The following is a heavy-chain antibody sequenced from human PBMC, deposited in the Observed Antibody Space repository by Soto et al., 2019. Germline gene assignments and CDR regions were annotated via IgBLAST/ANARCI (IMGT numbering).Heavy chain of an antibody. V-gene: IGHV1-2*02. J-gene: IGHJ5*02. CDR3: ATETSISRGPNPLAP. CDR1: GXRFTDYH. D-gene: IGHD3-3*01. Sequence: GASVKVSCKASGXRFTDYHLHWVRQAPGQGLEWMGWINPYNGDTNFAQRFQARVTMTRDTSISTAYLEVGRLRSEDMAVYYCATETSISRGPNPLAPWGQGTLVTVSS. CDR2: INPYNGDT.